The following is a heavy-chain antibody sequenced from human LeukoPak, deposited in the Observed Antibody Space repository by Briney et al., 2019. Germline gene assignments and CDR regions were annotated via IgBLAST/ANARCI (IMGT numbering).Heavy chain of an antibody. CDR2: IYYSGST. V-gene: IGHV4-59*01. CDR1: GGSISSYY. D-gene: IGHD3-10*01. Sequence: SETLSLTCTVSGGSISSYYWSWIRQPPGKGLEWIGYIYYSGSTNYNPSLKSRVTISVDTSKNQFSLKLSSVTAADTAVYYCARGEFRYYYYMDVWGKGTTVTVSS. CDR3: ARGEFRYYYYMDV. J-gene: IGHJ6*03.